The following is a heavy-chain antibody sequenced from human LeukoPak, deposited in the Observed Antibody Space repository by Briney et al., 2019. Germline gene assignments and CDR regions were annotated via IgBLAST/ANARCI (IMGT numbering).Heavy chain of an antibody. CDR2: INHSGST. V-gene: IGHV4-34*01. Sequence: SETLSLTCAVYGGSFSGYYWSWIRQPPGKGLEWIGEINHSGSTNYNPSLKSRVTISVDTSKNQFSLKLSSVTAADTAVYYCARHVWIVGAADYWGQGTLVTVSS. D-gene: IGHD1-26*01. CDR3: ARHVWIVGAADY. J-gene: IGHJ4*02. CDR1: GGSFSGYY.